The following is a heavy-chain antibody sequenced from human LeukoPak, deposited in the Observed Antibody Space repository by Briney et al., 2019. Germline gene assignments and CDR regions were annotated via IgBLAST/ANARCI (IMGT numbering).Heavy chain of an antibody. J-gene: IGHJ4*02. D-gene: IGHD6-19*01. CDR1: GFTFSSYA. CDR3: AKDSYRGYSSGFRRASVVDY. CDR2: ISGSGGST. Sequence: GGSLRLSCAVSGFTFSSYAMSWVRQAPGKGLEWVSAISGSGGSTYYADSVKGRLTISRDNSKNTLYLQMNSLRAEDTAVYYCAKDSYRGYSSGFRRASVVDYWGQGTLVTVSS. V-gene: IGHV3-23*01.